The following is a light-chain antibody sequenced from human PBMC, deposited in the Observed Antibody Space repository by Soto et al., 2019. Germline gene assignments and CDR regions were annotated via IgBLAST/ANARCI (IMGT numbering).Light chain of an antibody. CDR1: QSISSW. CDR3: QQYNRYSRT. Sequence: DIQMTQSPSTLSASVGDRVTITCRASQSISSWLAWYQQKPGKAPKLLIYKASSLESGVPSRFSGSGSGTEFTLTISSLQPDDFATYYGQQYNRYSRTFGQGTNVEIK. J-gene: IGKJ1*01. CDR2: KAS. V-gene: IGKV1-5*03.